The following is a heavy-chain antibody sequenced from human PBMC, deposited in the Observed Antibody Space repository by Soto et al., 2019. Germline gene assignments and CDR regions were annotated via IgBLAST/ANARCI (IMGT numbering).Heavy chain of an antibody. D-gene: IGHD2-2*01. CDR2: INAGNGNT. CDR3: ARGPLGVVVVPAAISGDFDL. J-gene: IGHJ2*01. Sequence: ASVKVSCKASGYTFTSYAMHWVRQAPGQRLEWMGWINAGNGNTKDSQKFQGRVTITRDTSASTAYMELSSLRSEDTAVYYCARGPLGVVVVPAAISGDFDLWGRGTLVTVSS. CDR1: GYTFTSYA. V-gene: IGHV1-3*01.